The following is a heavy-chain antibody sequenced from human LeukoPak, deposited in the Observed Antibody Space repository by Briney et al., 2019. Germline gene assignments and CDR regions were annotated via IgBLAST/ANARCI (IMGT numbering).Heavy chain of an antibody. D-gene: IGHD3-22*01. J-gene: IGHJ3*01. CDR3: TTDRSHYYDSRYPFEW. CDR1: GFTFGDYA. V-gene: IGHV3-49*03. Sequence: GRSLRLSCTASGFTFGDYAMSWFRQAPGKGLEWVGFIRSKAYGGTTEYAASVKGRFTISRDDSKNTLYLQMNSLKTEDTAVYYCTTDRSHYYDSRYPFEWWGQGTMVTVSS. CDR2: IRSKAYGGTT.